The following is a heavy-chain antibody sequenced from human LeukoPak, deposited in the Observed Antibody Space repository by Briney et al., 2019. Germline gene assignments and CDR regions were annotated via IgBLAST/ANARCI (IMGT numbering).Heavy chain of an antibody. CDR2: ISYDGSNK. CDR3: AREVGAIFDY. CDR1: GFTFSSYA. D-gene: IGHD1-26*01. J-gene: IGHJ4*02. V-gene: IGHV3-30*04. Sequence: AGGSLRLSCAASGFTFSSYAMHWVRQAPGKGLEWVALISYDGSNKYYADSVKGRFTISRDNSENTPYLQMNSLRPEDTAVYYCAREVGAIFDYWGQGTLVTVSS.